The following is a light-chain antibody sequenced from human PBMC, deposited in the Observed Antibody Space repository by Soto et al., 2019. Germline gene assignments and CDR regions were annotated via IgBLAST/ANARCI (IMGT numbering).Light chain of an antibody. V-gene: IGLV8-61*01. J-gene: IGLJ1*01. CDR3: VLYMGSGISV. Sequence: QAVVTQEPSFSVSPGGTVTLTCGLSSGSVSTSYFPSWYQQTPGQAPRTLIYSTNGRSSGVPDRFSGSILGNKAALTITGAQADDESDYYCVLYMGSGISVFGTGTKLTVL. CDR1: SGSVSTSYF. CDR2: STN.